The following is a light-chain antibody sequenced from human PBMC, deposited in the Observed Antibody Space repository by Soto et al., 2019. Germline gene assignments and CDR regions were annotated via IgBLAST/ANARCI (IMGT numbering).Light chain of an antibody. CDR1: RSVSTS. CDR2: AAT. Sequence: DIQMTQSPSFLSASVGDRVTITCRASRSVSTSLNWYQQKPGKAPKVLIYAATNLQRGIPSRFSGGGFGTEFTLTISSLEPEDFATYYCQQSYSTRWTLGQGTKVDIK. V-gene: IGKV1-39*01. CDR3: QQSYSTRWT. J-gene: IGKJ1*01.